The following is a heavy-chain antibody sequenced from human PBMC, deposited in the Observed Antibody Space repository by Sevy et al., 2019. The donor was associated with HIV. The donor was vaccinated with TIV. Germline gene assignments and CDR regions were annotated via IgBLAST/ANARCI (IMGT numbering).Heavy chain of an antibody. J-gene: IGHJ6*02. D-gene: IGHD3-10*01. CDR3: TRENYFGSGSNYYYGMDV. CDR1: GFTFADYT. V-gene: IGHV3-49*04. CDR2: IRSTAEGGTT. Sequence: GGCLRLSCLGSGFTFADYTLSWVRQAPGKGLEWVGFIRSTAEGGTTEYAASVKGRFTISRDDSKSIAFLHMKSLKAEDTGVYYCTRENYFGSGSNYYYGMDVWGRGTTVTVSS.